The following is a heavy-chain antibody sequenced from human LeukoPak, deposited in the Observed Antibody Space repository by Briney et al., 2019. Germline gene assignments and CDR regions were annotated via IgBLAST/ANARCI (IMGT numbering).Heavy chain of an antibody. CDR3: AKLRGLSSSSENNWFDP. Sequence: GGSLRLSCVASGFTFTSYAMSWVRQAPGKRLEWVSGISGSGDATYYADSVKGRFTISRDNSKNTLYLQMNSLRAEETAVYYCAKLRGLSSSSENNWFDPWGQGTLVTASS. J-gene: IGHJ5*02. CDR1: GFTFTSYA. D-gene: IGHD6-6*01. V-gene: IGHV3-23*01. CDR2: ISGSGDAT.